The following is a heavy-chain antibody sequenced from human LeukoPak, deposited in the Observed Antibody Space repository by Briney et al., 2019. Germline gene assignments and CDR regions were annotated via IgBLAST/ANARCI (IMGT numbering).Heavy chain of an antibody. D-gene: IGHD4-23*01. CDR3: ARSTVVTLEAFDI. CDR1: GGSVSSGSYY. V-gene: IGHV4-61*01. Sequence: SETLSLTCTVSGGSVSSGSYYWSWIRQPPGKGLEWIGYTYYSGSTNYNPSLKSRVTISVDTSKNQFSLKLSSVTAADTAVYYCARSTVVTLEAFDIWGQGTMVTVSS. J-gene: IGHJ3*02. CDR2: TYYSGST.